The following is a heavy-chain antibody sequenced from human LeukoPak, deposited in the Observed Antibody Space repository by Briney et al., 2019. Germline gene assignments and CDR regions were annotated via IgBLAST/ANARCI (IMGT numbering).Heavy chain of an antibody. V-gene: IGHV3-7*01. Sequence: GGSLRLSCEGSAFIFSGHWMNWVRQTPGKGLEWVASIKEDGSERQYVDSVKGRFSISRDNAKDTLYLQMNSLRVEDTAVYYCARGRPHGNDYWGQGTLVTVSS. CDR2: IKEDGSER. D-gene: IGHD4-23*01. CDR1: AFIFSGHW. CDR3: ARGRPHGNDY. J-gene: IGHJ4*02.